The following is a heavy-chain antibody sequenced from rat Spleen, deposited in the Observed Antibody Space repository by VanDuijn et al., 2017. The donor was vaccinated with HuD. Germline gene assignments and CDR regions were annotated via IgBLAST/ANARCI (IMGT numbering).Heavy chain of an antibody. V-gene: IGHV5-22*01. CDR3: TRGLITTVAPLAY. J-gene: IGHJ3*01. D-gene: IGHD1-1*01. Sequence: EVQLVESGGGLVQPGRSMKLSCAASGFTFSNYGMAWVRQAPKKGLEWVAYISYDGGSTYYRDSVKGRFTISRDNAKSTLYLQMNSLRSEDTATYYCTRGLITTVAPLAYWGQGTLVTVSS. CDR1: GFTFSNYG. CDR2: ISYDGGST.